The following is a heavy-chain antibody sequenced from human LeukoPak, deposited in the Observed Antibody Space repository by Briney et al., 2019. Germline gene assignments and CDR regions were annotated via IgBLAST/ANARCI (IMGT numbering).Heavy chain of an antibody. V-gene: IGHV3-9*01. J-gene: IGHJ4*02. D-gene: IGHD3-9*01. CDR1: GFTFDDYA. CDR2: ISWNSGSI. Sequence: PGRSLRLSCAASGFTFDDYAMHWVRQAPGKGLEWVSGISWNSGSIGYADSVKGRFTISRDNSKNTLYLQMNSLRAEDTAVYYCAKGSYYDILTGYQKYFDYWGQGTLVTVSS. CDR3: AKGSYYDILTGYQKYFDY.